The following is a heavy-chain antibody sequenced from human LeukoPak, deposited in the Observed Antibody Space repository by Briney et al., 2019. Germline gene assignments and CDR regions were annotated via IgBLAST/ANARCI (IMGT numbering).Heavy chain of an antibody. CDR1: GYTFTVYY. J-gene: IGHJ4*02. Sequence: ASVTVSCKASGYTFTVYYMHWVRQAPGQGLEWMGWINPNSGGTNHAQKFQGRVTMTRDTSISTAYMELSRLRSDDTAVYYCARDRPLDADDYYGFYYFDYWGQGTLVTVSS. CDR2: INPNSGGT. V-gene: IGHV1-2*02. CDR3: ARDRPLDADDYYGFYYFDY. D-gene: IGHD3-10*01.